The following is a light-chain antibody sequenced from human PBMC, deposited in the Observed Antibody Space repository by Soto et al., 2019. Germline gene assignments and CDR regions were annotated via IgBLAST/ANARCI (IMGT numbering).Light chain of an antibody. CDR2: AAS. Sequence: DIQITQAPSSVSASEGVRITVTCRASQGINNWLAWYQQKPGKVPELLIYAASTLQSGVPSRFSGSISGTDFTLTIGSLQPEDGATYYGQKYNSGAWTFGQGTKVDIK. CDR1: QGINNW. CDR3: QKYNSGAWT. V-gene: IGKV1-27*01. J-gene: IGKJ1*01.